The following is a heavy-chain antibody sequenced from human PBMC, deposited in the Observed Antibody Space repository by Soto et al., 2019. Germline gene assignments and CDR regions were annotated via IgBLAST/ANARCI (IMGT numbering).Heavy chain of an antibody. D-gene: IGHD5-18*01. CDR3: ARSPTAMVTVVTYNWFDP. CDR2: IDPSDSYT. V-gene: IGHV5-10-1*01. Sequence: GESLKISCKGSGYSFTSYWISWVRQMPGKGLEWMGRIDPSDSYTNYSPSFQGHVTISADKSISTAYLEWSSLKASDTAMYYCARSPTAMVTVVTYNWFDPWGQGTLVTVSS. J-gene: IGHJ5*02. CDR1: GYSFTSYW.